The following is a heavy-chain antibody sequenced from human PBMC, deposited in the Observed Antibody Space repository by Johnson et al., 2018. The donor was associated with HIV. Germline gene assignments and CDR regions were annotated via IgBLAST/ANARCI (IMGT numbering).Heavy chain of an antibody. CDR3: ARTRSGSFPHSDPFDT. V-gene: IGHV3-30*03. CDR1: GFTFRTYG. Sequence: QVQLVESGGGVVQPGRSLRLSCAASGFTFRTYGMHWVRQAPGKGLEWVAVISFDGSNKYYADSVKGLFTISRDNSNNTLYLQINSLTAGDTAVYYCARTRSGSFPHSDPFDTWGQGTMVTVSS. CDR2: ISFDGSNK. J-gene: IGHJ3*02. D-gene: IGHD1-26*01.